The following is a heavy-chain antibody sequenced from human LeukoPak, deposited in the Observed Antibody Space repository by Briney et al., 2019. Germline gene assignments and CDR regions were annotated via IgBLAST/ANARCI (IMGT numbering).Heavy chain of an antibody. CDR3: ARETRGSYVPGLDY. V-gene: IGHV3-7*01. Sequence: GGSLRLSCAASGFTFSNYWISWVRQAPGKGLEWVANIKFDGSEKYYMDSVKGRLAISRDNAKNSLTLQMNSLRAEDTAMYFCARETRGSYVPGLDYWGQGTLVTVSS. D-gene: IGHD1-26*01. J-gene: IGHJ4*02. CDR1: GFTFSNYW. CDR2: IKFDGSEK.